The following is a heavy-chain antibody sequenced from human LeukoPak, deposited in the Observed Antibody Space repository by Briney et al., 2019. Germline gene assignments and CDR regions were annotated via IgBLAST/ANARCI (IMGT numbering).Heavy chain of an antibody. Sequence: GGSLRLSCAASGFTFSSYSMNWVRQAPGKGLEWVAVISYDGSNEYYADSVKGRFTISRDNSKNTLYLQMNSLRAEDTAVYYCARADSSGWYPSYWGQGTLVTVSS. J-gene: IGHJ4*02. D-gene: IGHD6-19*01. CDR1: GFTFSSYS. V-gene: IGHV3-30*03. CDR2: ISYDGSNE. CDR3: ARADSSGWYPSY.